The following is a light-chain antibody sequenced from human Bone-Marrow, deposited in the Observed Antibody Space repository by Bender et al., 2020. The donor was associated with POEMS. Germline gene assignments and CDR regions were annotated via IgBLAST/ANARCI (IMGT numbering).Light chain of an antibody. CDR2: SDN. V-gene: IGLV1-44*01. CDR3: AAWGAGLSGGV. J-gene: IGLJ3*02. Sequence: QSVLTQPPSASGTPGQRVTISCSGSNSNIGTNAVNWYQQFPGTAPKLLIYSDNQRPSGVPDRFYDFKSGTPASLGSSGLQSEDEADYYCAAWGAGLSGGVFGGGTKLTVL. CDR1: NSNIGTNA.